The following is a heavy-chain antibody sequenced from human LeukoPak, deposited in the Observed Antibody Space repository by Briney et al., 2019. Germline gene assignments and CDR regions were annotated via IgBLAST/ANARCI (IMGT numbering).Heavy chain of an antibody. CDR1: GGSFSGYY. D-gene: IGHD3-22*01. CDR2: IYYSGST. V-gene: IGHV4-31*11. CDR3: ARRDGGYYAY. J-gene: IGHJ4*02. Sequence: SETLSLTCAVYGGSFSGYYWSWIRQHPGKGLEWIGYIYYSGSTYYNPSLKSRVTISVDTSKNQFSLKLSSVTAADTAVYYCARRDGGYYAYWGQGTLVTVSS.